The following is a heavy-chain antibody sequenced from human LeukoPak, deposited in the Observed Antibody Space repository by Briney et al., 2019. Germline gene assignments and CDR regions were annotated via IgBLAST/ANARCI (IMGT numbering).Heavy chain of an antibody. V-gene: IGHV3-23*01. CDR3: SSTYGDSEFY. D-gene: IGHD4-17*01. CDR1: GITFRSYA. J-gene: IGHJ4*02. Sequence: GGSLRLSCAASGITFRSYAMSWVRQASGRGLEWLSIISGGGGSTNYADSVKGRFTISRDNSKNTLYLLMNSLRAEDTAIYYCSSTYGDSEFYWGQGAPVTVSS. CDR2: ISGGGGST.